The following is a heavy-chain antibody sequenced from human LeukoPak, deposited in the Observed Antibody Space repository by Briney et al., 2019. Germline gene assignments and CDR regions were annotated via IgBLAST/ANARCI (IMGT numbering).Heavy chain of an antibody. D-gene: IGHD3-16*02. CDR3: AKDAYDYVWGSYRYTVN. J-gene: IGHJ4*02. CDR1: GFIFRDYA. Sequence: GGSLRLSCTASGFIFRDYAMHWVRQAPGKGLEWVAFISDDGSNKYYGDSAKGRFTISRDNSKNTLYLQMNSLRAEDTAVYYCAKDAYDYVWGSYRYTVNWGQGTLVTVSS. V-gene: IGHV3-30-3*01. CDR2: ISDDGSNK.